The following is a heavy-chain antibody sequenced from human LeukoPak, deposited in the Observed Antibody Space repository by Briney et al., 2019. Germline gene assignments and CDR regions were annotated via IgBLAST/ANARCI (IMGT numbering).Heavy chain of an antibody. J-gene: IGHJ4*02. Sequence: GGSLRLSCAASGFTFSSYAMHWVRQAPGKGLEWVAVISYDGSNKYYADSVKGRFTISRDNSKNTLYLQMNSLRAEDTAVYYCVKRVRYDSETYYFDYWGQGTLVTVSS. CDR3: VKRVRYDSETYYFDY. CDR1: GFTFSSYA. D-gene: IGHD3-10*01. CDR2: ISYDGSNK. V-gene: IGHV3-30*04.